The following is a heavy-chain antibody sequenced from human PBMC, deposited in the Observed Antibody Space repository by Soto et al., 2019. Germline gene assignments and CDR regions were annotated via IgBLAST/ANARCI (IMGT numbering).Heavy chain of an antibody. V-gene: IGHV1-2*06. Sequence: ASVKVSCKASGYIFTDYYMHWVRQAPGQELGWMGRINPNSGGTNYAQKFQGRVTMTRDTSISTAYTELSSLRSEDTATYFCASPGPFTFGGVIAPFDYWGQGTLVTVSS. CDR2: INPNSGGT. CDR1: GYIFTDYY. CDR3: ASPGPFTFGGVIAPFDY. D-gene: IGHD3-16*02. J-gene: IGHJ4*02.